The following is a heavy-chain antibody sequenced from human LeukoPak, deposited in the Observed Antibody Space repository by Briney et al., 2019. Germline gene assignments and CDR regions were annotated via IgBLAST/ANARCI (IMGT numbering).Heavy chain of an antibody. V-gene: IGHV1-8*03. Sequence: ASVKVSCKASGYTFTSYDINRVRQATGQGLEWMGWMNPNSGNTGYAQKFQGRVPITRNTSISTAYMELSSLRSEDTAVYYCARAPGRNSSSWTYYFDYWGQGTLVTVSS. CDR1: GYTFTSYD. D-gene: IGHD6-13*01. J-gene: IGHJ4*02. CDR2: MNPNSGNT. CDR3: ARAPGRNSSSWTYYFDY.